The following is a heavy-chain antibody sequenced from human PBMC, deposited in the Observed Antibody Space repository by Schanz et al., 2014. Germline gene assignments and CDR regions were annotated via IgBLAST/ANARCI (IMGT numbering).Heavy chain of an antibody. D-gene: IGHD6-13*01. J-gene: IGHJ4*02. CDR3: AKSQGSSFDS. CDR1: GFNFGSHG. Sequence: QVQLVESGGGVVQPGRSLRLSCAASGFNFGSHGMHWVRQAPGKGLEWVSSFNDGGVNKYYADSVKGRFTISSDNSKSTLYLQMSSLRAEDTAVYYCAKSQGSSFDSWGQGTLVTVSS. CDR2: FNDGGVNK. V-gene: IGHV3-NL1*01.